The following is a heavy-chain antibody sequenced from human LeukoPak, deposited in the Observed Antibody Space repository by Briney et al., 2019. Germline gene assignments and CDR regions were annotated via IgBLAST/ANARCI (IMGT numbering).Heavy chain of an antibody. Sequence: SETLSLTCAVYGGSFSGYYWSWIRQPPGKGLEWIGEINHSGSPNYNPSLKSRVTISLNTSKNQFSLKLSSVTAADTAVYYCARSYCSSTSCYGVGAFDIWGQGTMVTVSS. V-gene: IGHV4-34*01. CDR2: INHSGSP. D-gene: IGHD2-2*01. CDR1: GGSFSGYY. J-gene: IGHJ3*02. CDR3: ARSYCSSTSCYGVGAFDI.